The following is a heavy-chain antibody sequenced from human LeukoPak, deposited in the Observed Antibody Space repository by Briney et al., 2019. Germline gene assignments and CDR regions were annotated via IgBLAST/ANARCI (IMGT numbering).Heavy chain of an antibody. J-gene: IGHJ4*02. CDR2: FIHSGST. CDR1: GGAFSGNH. CDR3: ARRHDGFDY. V-gene: IGHV4-34*12. Sequence: SGTLFPTCGVFGGAFSGNHWSWCRRSPGKGLGGFGEFIHSGSTTYNPPLNNRVTTSVDTSKNQFSLKVSSVTAASTAVYYCARRHDGFDYWGQGTLVTVSS. D-gene: IGHD3-3*01.